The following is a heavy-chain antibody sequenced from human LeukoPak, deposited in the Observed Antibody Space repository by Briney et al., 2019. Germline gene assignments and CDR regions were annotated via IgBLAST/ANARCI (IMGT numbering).Heavy chain of an antibody. D-gene: IGHD6-19*01. Sequence: GASVKVSCKASGYTFTSYGISWVRQAPGQGLEWMGWISAYNGNTNYAQKLQGRVTMTTDTSTSTAYMELRSLRSDDTAVYYCARDAKWLVPYYFDYWGQGTLVTVSS. CDR2: ISAYNGNT. V-gene: IGHV1-18*01. CDR3: ARDAKWLVPYYFDY. CDR1: GYTFTSYG. J-gene: IGHJ4*02.